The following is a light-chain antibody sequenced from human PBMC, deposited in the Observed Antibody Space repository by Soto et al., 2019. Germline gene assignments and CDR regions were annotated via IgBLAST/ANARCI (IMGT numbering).Light chain of an antibody. CDR3: QEYDMSPWT. CDR2: DAV. CDR1: QSLSSNY. J-gene: IGKJ1*01. V-gene: IGKV3-20*01. Sequence: IVLPQSPGTLPSSPRERATLSCRASQSLSSNYLDWYQQKSSQAPRLLIYDAVTRATGIPDRFSGSGSGTDFTPAISRLEPEDAAVDYCQEYDMSPWTFGHGTKVLIK.